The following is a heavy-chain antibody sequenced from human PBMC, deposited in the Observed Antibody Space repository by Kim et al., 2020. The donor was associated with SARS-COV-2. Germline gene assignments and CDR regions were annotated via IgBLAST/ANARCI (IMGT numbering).Heavy chain of an antibody. CDR1: RGSISSSNW. CDR2: IFYDGST. V-gene: IGHV4-4*02. D-gene: IGHD3-9*01. J-gene: IGHJ1*01. CDR3: VRGYFEIATGYSGYFPQ. Sequence: SETLSLTCGVSRGSISSSNWWSWVRQSPGKGLEWIAEIFYDGSTNYNPSLKSRVIMSVDRPKNEFSLRLNSVTAADTGVYYCVRGYFEIATGYSGYFPQWGQGTLVIVSS.